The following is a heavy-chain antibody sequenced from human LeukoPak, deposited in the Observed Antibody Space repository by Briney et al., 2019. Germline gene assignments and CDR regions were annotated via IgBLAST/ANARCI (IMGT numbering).Heavy chain of an antibody. V-gene: IGHV1-69*13. CDR3: ARDGRSVYYDSSGPED. CDR1: GGTFSSYA. CDR2: IIPIFGTA. Sequence: ASVKVSCKASGGTFSSYAISWVRQAPGQGLEWMGGIIPIFGTANYAQKFQGRVTITADESTSTAYMELSSLRSEDTAVYYCARDGRSVYYDSSGPEDWGQGTLVTVSS. D-gene: IGHD3-22*01. J-gene: IGHJ4*02.